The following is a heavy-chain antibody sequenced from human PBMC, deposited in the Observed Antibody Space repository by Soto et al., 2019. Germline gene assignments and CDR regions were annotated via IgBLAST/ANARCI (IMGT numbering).Heavy chain of an antibody. V-gene: IGHV1-18*04. D-gene: IGHD5-12*01. CDR3: ARDTYYSGYDRAFSAAGPSSYSYGMDV. J-gene: IGHJ6*02. CDR1: GYTFTSYG. CDR2: ISAYNGNT. Sequence: ASVKVSCKASGYTFTSYGISWVRQAPGQGLEWMGWISAYNGNTNYAQKLQGRVTMTTDTSTSTAYMELRSLRSDDTAVYYCARDTYYSGYDRAFSAAGPSSYSYGMDVWGQGTTVTVSS.